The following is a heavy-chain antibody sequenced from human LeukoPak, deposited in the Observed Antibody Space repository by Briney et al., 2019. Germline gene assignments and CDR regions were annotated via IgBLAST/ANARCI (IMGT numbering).Heavy chain of an antibody. CDR1: GFTVSSNY. D-gene: IGHD5-18*01. CDR2: IYSGGST. J-gene: IGHJ6*03. Sequence: GGSLRLSCAASGFTVSSNYMSWVRQAPGEGREWVSVIYSGGSTYYADSVMGRFTISRDNSKNTLYLQMNSLRAEDTAVYYCARDTARGRYYYYYMDVWGKGTTVTVSS. V-gene: IGHV3-53*01. CDR3: ARDTARGRYYYYYMDV.